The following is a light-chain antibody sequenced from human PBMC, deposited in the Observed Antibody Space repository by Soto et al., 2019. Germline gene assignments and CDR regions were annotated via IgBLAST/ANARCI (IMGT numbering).Light chain of an antibody. Sequence: DLQMTQSPSTLSAFVGGMGTITWRASQSISSWLAWYQQKPGKAPKLLIYDASSLESGVPSRFSGSGSGTEFTLTISSLQPDDFATYYCQHYNSYSEACGQGTKGDIK. CDR1: QSISSW. V-gene: IGKV1-5*01. J-gene: IGKJ1*01. CDR3: QHYNSYSEA. CDR2: DAS.